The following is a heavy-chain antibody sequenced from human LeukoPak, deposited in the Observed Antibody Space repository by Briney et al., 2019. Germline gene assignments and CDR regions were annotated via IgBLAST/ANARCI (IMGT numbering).Heavy chain of an antibody. CDR2: INHSGST. V-gene: IGHV4-34*01. CDR3: ARGRGIQPFYYYYYMDV. D-gene: IGHD5-18*01. CDR1: GGSFSGYY. Sequence: KPSESLSLTCAVYGGSFSGYYWSWIRQPPGKGLEWIGEINHSGSTNYNPSLKSRVTISVDTSKNQFSLKLSSVTAADTAVYYCARGRGIQPFYYYYYMDVWGKGTTVTVSS. J-gene: IGHJ6*03.